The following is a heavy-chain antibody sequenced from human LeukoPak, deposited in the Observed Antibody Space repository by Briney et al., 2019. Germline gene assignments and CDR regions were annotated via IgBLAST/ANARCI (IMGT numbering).Heavy chain of an antibody. V-gene: IGHV4-59*08. CDR1: GGSISSYY. CDR3: ASIYDILTGSYGMDV. CDR2: TYYSGST. D-gene: IGHD3-9*01. Sequence: SETLSLTCTVSGGSISSYYWSWIRQPPGKGLEWIGYTYYSGSTNYNPSLKSRVTISVDTSKNQFSLKLSSVTAADTAVYYCASIYDILTGSYGMDVRGQGTTVTVSS. J-gene: IGHJ6*02.